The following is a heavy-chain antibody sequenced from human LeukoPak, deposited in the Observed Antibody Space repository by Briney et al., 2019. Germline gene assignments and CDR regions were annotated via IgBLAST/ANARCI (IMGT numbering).Heavy chain of an antibody. Sequence: PSETLSLTCTVSGYSISSGYYWGWIRQPPGKGLEGIGSIYHSGSTYYNPSLKSRVTISVDTSKNQFSLKLSSVTAADTAVYYCARHKDYYYSYMDVWGKGTTVTISS. V-gene: IGHV4-38-2*02. CDR1: GYSISSGYY. J-gene: IGHJ6*03. CDR3: ARHKDYYYSYMDV. CDR2: IYHSGST.